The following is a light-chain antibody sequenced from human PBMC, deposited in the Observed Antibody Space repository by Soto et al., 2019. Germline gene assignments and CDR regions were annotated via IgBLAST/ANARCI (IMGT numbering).Light chain of an antibody. V-gene: IGKV1-5*03. Sequence: DIQMTESTSTLAASVGDRVTITRRASQSISSWVAWYKQTPGKAPKFLRHKVSSLESGVPSRFRGRGSGTDVTLTISSLTPDDFETYFCQQYHTYPWTFGQGTKVDI. J-gene: IGKJ1*01. CDR2: KVS. CDR3: QQYHTYPWT. CDR1: QSISSW.